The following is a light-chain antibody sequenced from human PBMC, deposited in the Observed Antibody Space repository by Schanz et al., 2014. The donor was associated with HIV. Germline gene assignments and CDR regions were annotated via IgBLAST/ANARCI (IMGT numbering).Light chain of an antibody. J-gene: IGKJ1*01. CDR2: GAS. Sequence: EIVLTQSPGTLSLPPGERATLSCRASQSVKSNFIGWYQQKPGQAPRLLIFGASNRATGIPDRFSGGVSGTDFTLTISSLEPEDFAVYSCQQYSASPRTFGQGPKVEIK. CDR3: QQYSASPRT. CDR1: QSVKSNF. V-gene: IGKV3-20*01.